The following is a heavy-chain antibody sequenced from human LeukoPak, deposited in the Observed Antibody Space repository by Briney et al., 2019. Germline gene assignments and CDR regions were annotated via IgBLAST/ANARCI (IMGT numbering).Heavy chain of an antibody. CDR2: IYYSRST. CDR1: GGSISSSSYY. D-gene: IGHD6-6*01. V-gene: IGHV4-39*07. J-gene: IGHJ4*02. CDR3: ARAGSYSSSPDY. Sequence: PSETLSLTCTVSGGSISSSSYYWGWIRQPPGKGLEWIGSIYYSRSTYYNPSLKSRVTISVATSKNQFSLKLSSVTAADTAVYYCARAGSYSSSPDYWGQGTLVTVSS.